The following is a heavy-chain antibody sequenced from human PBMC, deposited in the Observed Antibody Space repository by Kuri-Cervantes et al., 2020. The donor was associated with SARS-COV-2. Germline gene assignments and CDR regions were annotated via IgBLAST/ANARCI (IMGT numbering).Heavy chain of an antibody. CDR1: GGSISSGGYY. D-gene: IGHD3-9*01. V-gene: IGHV3-23*01. CDR2: ISGSGGST. CDR3: AKKAGLRYIPYGMDV. J-gene: IGHJ6*02. Sequence: GGSLRLSCTVSGGSISSGGYYWSWIRQHPGKGLEWVSAISGSGGSTYYADSVKGRFTISRDNSKNTLYLQMNSLRAEDTAVYYCAKKAGLRYIPYGMDVWGQGTTVTVSS.